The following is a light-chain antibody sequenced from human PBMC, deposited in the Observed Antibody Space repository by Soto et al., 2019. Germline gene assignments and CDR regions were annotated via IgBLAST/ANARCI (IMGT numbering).Light chain of an antibody. CDR1: QAISNW. Sequence: IQMTQSPDSVSASVGDTITITCRASQAISNWIAWYQQKPGQAPKILIYAASTLQGGVPLRFSGSGSGTVFTLTISSLQPEYFAYYYCHPDNSSPLSCGGGTRV. CDR2: AAS. V-gene: IGKV1D-12*01. CDR3: HPDNSSPLS. J-gene: IGKJ4*01.